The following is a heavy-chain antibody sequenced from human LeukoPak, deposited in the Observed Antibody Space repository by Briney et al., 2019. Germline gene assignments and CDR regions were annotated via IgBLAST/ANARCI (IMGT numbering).Heavy chain of an antibody. J-gene: IGHJ4*02. CDR3: AREQGSTMVRGPVDY. Sequence: GASLKLSCKASGYTFTSYYIHWVRQAPGQGLEYMGIIRPSGSTAYPQKFQGRISMTRDTSTNTVYMELSSLRSEDTAVYFCAREQGSTMVRGPVDYWGQGTLVTVSS. CDR2: IRPSGST. V-gene: IGHV1-46*01. D-gene: IGHD3-10*01. CDR1: GYTFTSYY.